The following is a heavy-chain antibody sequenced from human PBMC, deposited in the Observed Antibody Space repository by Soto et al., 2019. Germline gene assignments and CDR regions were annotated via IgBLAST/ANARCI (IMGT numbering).Heavy chain of an antibody. CDR1: GGSISSYY. Sequence: QVQLQESGPGLVKPSETLSLTCTVSGGSISSYYWSWIRQPPGKGLEWIGHIYYSGSTNYNPSLKSRVTISVDTSKNQFSLKLSSVTAADTAVYYCARDRIGYCSGGSCYPYYYYGMDVWGQGTTVTVSS. V-gene: IGHV4-59*01. CDR2: IYYSGST. CDR3: ARDRIGYCSGGSCYPYYYYGMDV. D-gene: IGHD2-15*01. J-gene: IGHJ6*02.